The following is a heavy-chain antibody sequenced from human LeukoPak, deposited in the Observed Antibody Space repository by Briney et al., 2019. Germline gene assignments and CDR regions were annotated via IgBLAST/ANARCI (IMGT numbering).Heavy chain of an antibody. D-gene: IGHD2-2*01. Sequence: GGSLRLSCAASGFTFNSYWMHWVRQAPGKGLVWVSRINSDGSSTTYADSVKGRFTISRDNAKNTLYLQMNSLRAEDTAVYYCAKTDCISTSCYPKYWGQGTLVTVSS. CDR1: GFTFNSYW. CDR2: INSDGSST. V-gene: IGHV3-74*01. J-gene: IGHJ4*02. CDR3: AKTDCISTSCYPKY.